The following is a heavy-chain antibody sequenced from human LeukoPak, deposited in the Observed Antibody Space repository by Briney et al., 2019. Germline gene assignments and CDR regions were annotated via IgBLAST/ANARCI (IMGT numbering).Heavy chain of an antibody. J-gene: IGHJ6*02. Sequence: SETLSLTCTVSGGSISSGGYYWSWIRQHPGKGLEWIGYIYYSGSTYYNPSLKSRVTISVDTSKNQFSLKLSSVTAADTAVYYCARDSPYYYGMDVWGQGTTVTVSS. V-gene: IGHV4-31*03. CDR2: IYYSGST. CDR1: GGSISSGGYY. CDR3: ARDSPYYYGMDV.